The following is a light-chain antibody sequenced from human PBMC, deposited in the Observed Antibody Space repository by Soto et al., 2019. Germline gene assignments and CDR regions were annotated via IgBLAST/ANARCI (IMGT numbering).Light chain of an antibody. CDR2: RSD. V-gene: IGLV1-44*01. CDR3: AAWDDSRYGVV. Sequence: QSVLTQSPSASGTPGQRVIIACSGSSSNIGSNHVNWYRHLPGAAPKLLIFRSDQRPSGVPDRFSGSKSGTTASLAISGLQSGDEADYSCAAWDDSRYGVVFGGGTQLTVL. CDR1: SSNIGSNH. J-gene: IGLJ2*01.